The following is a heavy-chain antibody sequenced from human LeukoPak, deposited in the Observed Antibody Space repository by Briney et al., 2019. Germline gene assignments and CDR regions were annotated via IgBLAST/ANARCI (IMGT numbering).Heavy chain of an antibody. CDR2: IYHSGST. Sequence: PSETLSLTCTVSGYSIGSGYYWGWIRQPPGKGLEWIGSIYHSGSTYYNPSLKSRVTISVDTSKNQFSLKLSSVTAADTAVYYCARAVGATLVXYWGQGTLVTVSS. V-gene: IGHV4-38-2*02. CDR1: GYSIGSGYY. J-gene: IGHJ4*02. D-gene: IGHD1-26*01. CDR3: ARAVGATLVXY.